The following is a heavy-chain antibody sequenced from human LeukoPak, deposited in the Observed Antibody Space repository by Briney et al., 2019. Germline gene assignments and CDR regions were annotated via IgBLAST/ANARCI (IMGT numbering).Heavy chain of an antibody. J-gene: IGHJ4*02. V-gene: IGHV1-2*02. Sequence: ASVKVSCKASGYTFTGYYMHWVRQAPGQGLEWMGWINPNSGGTNYAQKFQGRVTMTRDTSISTAYMELSRLRSDDTAVYYCARDYQRITMVRGGTEFDYWGQGTLVTVSS. CDR2: INPNSGGT. CDR1: GYTFTGYY. D-gene: IGHD3-10*01. CDR3: ARDYQRITMVRGGTEFDY.